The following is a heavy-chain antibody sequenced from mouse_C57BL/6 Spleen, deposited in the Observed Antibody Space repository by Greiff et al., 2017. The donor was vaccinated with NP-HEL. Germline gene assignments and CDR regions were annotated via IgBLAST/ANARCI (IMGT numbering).Heavy chain of an antibody. Sequence: QVQLQQSGPGLVQPSQSLSITCTVSGFSLTSYGVHWVRQSPGTGLEWLGVIWSGGSTDYNAAFISRLSISKDNSKSQVFFKMNSLQADDTAIYYCARGNYDGFAYWGQGTLVTVSA. D-gene: IGHD2-4*01. CDR2: IWSGGST. J-gene: IGHJ3*01. V-gene: IGHV2-2*01. CDR3: ARGNYDGFAY. CDR1: GFSLTSYG.